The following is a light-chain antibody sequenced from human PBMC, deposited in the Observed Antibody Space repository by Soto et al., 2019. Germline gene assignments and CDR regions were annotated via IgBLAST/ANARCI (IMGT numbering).Light chain of an antibody. CDR1: QSLVHSDGHTY. Sequence: DVVMTQTPLSSPVTLGQPASISCRSSQSLVHSDGHTYLTWLQQRPGQPPRLLSYKISNRFSGVQDRFSGSGAGTDFTLKISRVEAEDVGVYYCMQDTQFPWTFGQGTKVEIK. CDR3: MQDTQFPWT. CDR2: KIS. V-gene: IGKV2-24*01. J-gene: IGKJ1*01.